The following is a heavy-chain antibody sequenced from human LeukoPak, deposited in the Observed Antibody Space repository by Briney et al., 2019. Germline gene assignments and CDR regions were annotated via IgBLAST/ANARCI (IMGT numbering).Heavy chain of an antibody. CDR3: ARARAVAGTLNFDY. Sequence: PGGSLRLSCAASGFTFSDYYMSWIRQAPGQGLELVSYSSSSSSYTKYDDSVKCRFTIFRDNAKNSLYLKMNSLRAEDPAVYYCARARAVAGTLNFDYCGPGTLVTVSP. J-gene: IGHJ4*02. V-gene: IGHV3-11*06. CDR1: GFTFSDYY. CDR2: SSSSSSYT. D-gene: IGHD6-19*01.